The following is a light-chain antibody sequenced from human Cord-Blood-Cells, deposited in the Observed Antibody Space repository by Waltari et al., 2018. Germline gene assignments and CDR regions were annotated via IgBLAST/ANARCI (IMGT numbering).Light chain of an antibody. J-gene: IGKJ2*01. CDR2: DAS. V-gene: IGKV1-33*01. Sequence: DIQMTQSPSSLSASVGDRVTITCQASQDISNYLIWYQQKPGKAPKLLIYDASNLETGVPSRFSGSGSGTDFTFTISSLQPEDIATYYCQQYDNLPPYTFGQGTKLEIK. CDR1: QDISNY. CDR3: QQYDNLPPYT.